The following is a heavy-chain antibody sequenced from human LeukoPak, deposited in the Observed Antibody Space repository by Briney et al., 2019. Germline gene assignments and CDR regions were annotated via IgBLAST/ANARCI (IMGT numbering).Heavy chain of an antibody. CDR2: IYPADSDT. CDR1: GYSFTSYW. Sequence: GESLKISCKGSGYSFTSYWIGWVRQMPGKGLEWMGIIYPADSDTRYSPSFQGQVAISADKSISTAYLQWSSLKASDTAMYYCAEEFLHGSSGSPFFDLRGQGTLVTVSS. J-gene: IGHJ4*02. CDR3: AEEFLHGSSGSPFFDL. D-gene: IGHD3-22*01. V-gene: IGHV5-51*01.